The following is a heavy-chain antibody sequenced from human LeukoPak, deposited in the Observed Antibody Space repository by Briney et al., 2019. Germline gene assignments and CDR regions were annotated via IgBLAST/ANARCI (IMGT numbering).Heavy chain of an antibody. CDR3: ARGPLSDY. J-gene: IGHJ4*02. V-gene: IGHV3-30-3*01. CDR2: ISHDGSNK. Sequence: GGSLRLSCAASGLTFSSYAMHWVRQAPGKGLEWVAVISHDGSNKYYAESVKGRFTISRDNAKNSLYLQMNSLRAEDTAVYYCARGPLSDYWGQGTLVTVSS. CDR1: GLTFSSYA.